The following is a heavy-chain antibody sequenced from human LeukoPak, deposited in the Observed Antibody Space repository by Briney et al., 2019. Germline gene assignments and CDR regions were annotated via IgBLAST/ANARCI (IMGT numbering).Heavy chain of an antibody. CDR1: GCSINNYY. CDR2: IYTGGTT. CDR3: ARDPNSAL. D-gene: IGHD4-23*01. Sequence: SETLSLTCIVSGCSINNYYWSWIRQPAGKGLEWIGRIYTGGTTNYNPSLKSRVTISVDTSKNQFSLRLSSVTAADTAVYYCARDPNSALWGQGTLVTVSS. J-gene: IGHJ4*02. V-gene: IGHV4-4*07.